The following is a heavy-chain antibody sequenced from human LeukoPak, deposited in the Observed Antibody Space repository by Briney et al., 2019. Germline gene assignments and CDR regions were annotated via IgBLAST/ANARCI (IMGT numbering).Heavy chain of an antibody. J-gene: IGHJ4*02. V-gene: IGHV3-48*02. D-gene: IGHD6-19*01. CDR3: ARNRASSGAGLFDS. CDR2: IISSFSTV. Sequence: SGGSLRLSCAASGFTFSSYSMNWVRQAPGKGLEWVSYIISSFSTVHCADSVKGRFTISRDNAKNSLYLQMNSLRDEDTAVYYCARNRASSGAGLFDSWGQGTLVTVSS. CDR1: GFTFSSYS.